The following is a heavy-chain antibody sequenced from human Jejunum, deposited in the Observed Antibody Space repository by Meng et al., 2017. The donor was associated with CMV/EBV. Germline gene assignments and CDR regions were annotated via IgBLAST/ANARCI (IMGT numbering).Heavy chain of an antibody. CDR3: VHKMGDFWSGPLGLDV. J-gene: IGHJ6*02. Sequence: FTFSAYTMTWVRQAPGKGLEWVSSIGRSPDYIHYADSLKGRFIISRDNAKSSLFLDMNSLRTDDTALYYCVHKMGDFWSGPLGLDVWGQGTTVTVSS. V-gene: IGHV3-21*04. D-gene: IGHD3-3*01. CDR1: FTFSAYT. CDR2: IGRSPDYI.